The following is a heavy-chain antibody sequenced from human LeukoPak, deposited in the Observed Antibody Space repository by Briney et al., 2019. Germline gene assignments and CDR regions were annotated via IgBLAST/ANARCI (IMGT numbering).Heavy chain of an antibody. CDR1: GFAFSKYT. CDR2: ISDRHVT. V-gene: IGHV3-48*01. D-gene: IGHD6-25*01. CDR3: ATSALAL. J-gene: IGHJ4*02. Sequence: GGSLRLSCITSGFAFSKYTMNWVRQAPGKGLEWLSYISDRHVTYYADSVKGRFTISRDNAKNSVFLEMTSLRAADTAVYFCATSALALWGQGTVVTVSS.